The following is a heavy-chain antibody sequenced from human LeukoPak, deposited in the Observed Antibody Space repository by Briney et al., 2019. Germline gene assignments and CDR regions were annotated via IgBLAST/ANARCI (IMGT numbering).Heavy chain of an antibody. CDR3: ARLLGGDPYYMDV. CDR1: GGSISTYY. CDR2: IYYSGST. D-gene: IGHD3-3*01. J-gene: IGHJ6*03. V-gene: IGHV4-59*01. Sequence: SETLSLTCTFSGGSISTYYWSWIRQPPGKGLEWIGYIYYSGSTDYNPPLKSRVTISVDTSKNQFSLRLNSVTAADTAVYYCARLLGGDPYYMDVWGKGTTVTVSS.